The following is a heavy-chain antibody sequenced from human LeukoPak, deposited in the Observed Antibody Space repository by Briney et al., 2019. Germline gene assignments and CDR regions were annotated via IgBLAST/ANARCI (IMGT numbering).Heavy chain of an antibody. CDR3: AKPEYGSGNKYDY. D-gene: IGHD3-10*01. J-gene: IGHJ4*02. CDR2: ISGSGGST. CDR1: GFTFSSYG. V-gene: IGHV3-23*01. Sequence: GGSLRLSCAASGFTFSSYGMSWVRQAPGKGLEWVSAISGSGGSTYYADSVKGRFTISRDNSKNTLYLQMNSLRAEDTALYYCAKPEYGSGNKYDYWGQGTLVTVSP.